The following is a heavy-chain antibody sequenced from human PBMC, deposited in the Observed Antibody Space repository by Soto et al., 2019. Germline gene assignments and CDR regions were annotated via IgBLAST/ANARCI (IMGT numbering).Heavy chain of an antibody. V-gene: IGHV4-34*01. CDR3: ARRSGDMVAATRAINAFDI. Sequence: SETLSLTCAVYGGSFSGYYWSWIRQPPGKGLEWIGEINHSGSTNYNPSLKSRVTISVDTSKNQFSLKLSSVTAADTAVYYCARRSGDMVAATRAINAFDIWGQGTMVTVSS. CDR1: GGSFSGYY. J-gene: IGHJ3*02. CDR2: INHSGST. D-gene: IGHD2-15*01.